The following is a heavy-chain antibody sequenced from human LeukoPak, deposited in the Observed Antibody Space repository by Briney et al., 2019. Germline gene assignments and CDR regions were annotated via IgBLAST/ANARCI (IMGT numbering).Heavy chain of an antibody. CDR2: INPSDGTT. CDR3: ARGGHTYSYFPKPWDY. Sequence: ASVKVSCKASGYSFTSYYIHWVRQAPGQGLEWMGIINPSDGTTNYAQKFQGRVTMTRDMSTTTVYVGLSSLKSDDTAVCYCARGGHTYSYFPKPWDYWGQGTLVTVSS. V-gene: IGHV1-46*01. D-gene: IGHD5-18*01. CDR1: GYSFTSYY. J-gene: IGHJ4*02.